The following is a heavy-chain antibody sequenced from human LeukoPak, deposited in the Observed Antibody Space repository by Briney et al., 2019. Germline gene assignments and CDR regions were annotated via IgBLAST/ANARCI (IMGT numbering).Heavy chain of an antibody. CDR1: GGSISSYY. Sequence: SETLSLTCTVSGGSISSYYWSWIRQPAGKGLEWIGRIYSRGSTNYDPSLKSRVTTSVDTSKNQFSLKLSSVTAADTAVYYCAGLVGAKGNAFDIWGPGTMVTVSS. J-gene: IGHJ3*02. CDR3: AGLVGAKGNAFDI. V-gene: IGHV4-4*07. CDR2: IYSRGST. D-gene: IGHD1-26*01.